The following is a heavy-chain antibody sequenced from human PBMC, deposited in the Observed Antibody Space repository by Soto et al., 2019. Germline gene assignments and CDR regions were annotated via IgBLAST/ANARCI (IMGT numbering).Heavy chain of an antibody. J-gene: IGHJ4*02. V-gene: IGHV1-69*13. Sequence: GASVKVSCKASGGTFSSYAISWVRQAPGQGLEWMGGIIPIFGTANYAQKFQGRVTITADESTSTAYMGLSSLRSEDTAVYYCASKRSVTTPYYFGYWGQGTLVTVSS. CDR1: GGTFSSYA. CDR2: IIPIFGTA. D-gene: IGHD4-4*01. CDR3: ASKRSVTTPYYFGY.